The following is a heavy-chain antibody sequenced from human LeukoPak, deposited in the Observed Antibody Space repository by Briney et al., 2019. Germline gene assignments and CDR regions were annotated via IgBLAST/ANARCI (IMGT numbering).Heavy chain of an antibody. J-gene: IGHJ4*02. CDR1: GGSFSGYY. CDR2: INHSGST. V-gene: IGHV4-34*01. CDR3: ASRYCTNGVCSSYFDY. D-gene: IGHD2-8*01. Sequence: SETLSLTCAVYGGSFSGYYWSWIRQPPGKGLEWIGEINHSGSTNYNPSLKSRVTISVDTSKNQFSLKLSSVTAADTALYYCASRYCTNGVCSSYFDYWGQGTLVTVSS.